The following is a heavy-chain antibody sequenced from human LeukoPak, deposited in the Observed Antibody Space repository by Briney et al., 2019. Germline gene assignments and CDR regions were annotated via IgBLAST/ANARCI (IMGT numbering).Heavy chain of an antibody. D-gene: IGHD3-3*01. J-gene: IGHJ5*02. Sequence: SETLSLTCAVSGYSITSGYYWGWIRQPPGMGLEWIGSVYHRGNPYYNPSLKSRVAISVDPSKNQFSLRLNSVTAADTAVYYCVRGDFWSGYSEPGWFDPWGQGILVTVSS. CDR1: GYSITSGYY. CDR3: VRGDFWSGYSEPGWFDP. CDR2: VYHRGNP. V-gene: IGHV4-38-2*01.